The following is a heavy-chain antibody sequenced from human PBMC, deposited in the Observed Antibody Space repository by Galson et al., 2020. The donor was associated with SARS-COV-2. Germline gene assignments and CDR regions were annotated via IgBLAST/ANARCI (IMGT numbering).Heavy chain of an antibody. CDR2: ISMSGITI. CDR3: ASGDVWFES. CDR1: GLTFSNTE. D-gene: IGHD7-27*01. V-gene: IGHV3-48*03. Sequence: GGSLRLSCAASGLTFSNTEMNWVRQAPGKGLEWLSYISMSGITIYYADSVKGRFTISRDNAENSLYLQMNSLRAEDTVIYYCASGDVWFESWGQGTLVTVSS. J-gene: IGHJ5*01.